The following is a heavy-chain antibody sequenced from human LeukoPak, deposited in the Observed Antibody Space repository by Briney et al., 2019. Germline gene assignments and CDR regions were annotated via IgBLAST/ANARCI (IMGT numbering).Heavy chain of an antibody. CDR1: GGSFSGYY. V-gene: IGHV4-34*01. CDR2: INHSGST. Sequence: SETLSLTCAVYGGSFSGYYWSWIRQPPGKGLEWIGEINHSGSTNYNPSLKSRVTMSVDTSKNQFSLKLSSVTAADTAVYYCARDFITTGIAVAGFDYWGQGTLVTVSS. CDR3: ARDFITTGIAVAGFDY. J-gene: IGHJ4*02. D-gene: IGHD6-19*01.